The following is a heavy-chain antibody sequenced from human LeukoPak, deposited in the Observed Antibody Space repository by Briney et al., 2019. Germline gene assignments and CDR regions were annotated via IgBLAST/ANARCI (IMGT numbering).Heavy chain of an antibody. CDR2: ISGSGDGT. Sequence: GGSLRLSCAASGFTFSSYSMNWVRQAPGKGLEWVSTISGSGDGTFYADSVKGRFTISRDNSKNTLFLQVNSLRAEDTAVYYCAKYSGSHYYYYHMDVWGKGTTVTVSS. CDR1: GFTFSSYS. J-gene: IGHJ6*03. D-gene: IGHD1-26*01. CDR3: AKYSGSHYYYYHMDV. V-gene: IGHV3-23*01.